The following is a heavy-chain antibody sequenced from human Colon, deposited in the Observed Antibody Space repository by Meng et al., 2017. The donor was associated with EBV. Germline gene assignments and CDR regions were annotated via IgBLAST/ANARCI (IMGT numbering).Heavy chain of an antibody. CDR3: LRGSGGSV. Sequence: RHSGTGVVKASDNLSLACAVYPDAITESICSAWVRPTPGKGLGSIGEIPHRGSSAYHPSLKSRVSMSIDKSKTQFSLKRTSVTAADTAVYHCLRGSGGSVWGQGTLVTVSS. CDR2: IPHRGSS. CDR1: PDAITESIC. D-gene: IGHD3-10*01. V-gene: IGHV4-4*02. J-gene: IGHJ1*01.